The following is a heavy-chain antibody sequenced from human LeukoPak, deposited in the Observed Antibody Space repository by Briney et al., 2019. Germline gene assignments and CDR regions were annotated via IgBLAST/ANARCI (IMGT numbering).Heavy chain of an antibody. CDR3: TRESGAFSPFGF. D-gene: IGHD1-26*01. CDR2: VHLSGAT. J-gene: IGHJ4*02. Sequence: SGTLSLTCAVSGGSITTTNWWSWVRQPPGKGLEWVGEVHLSGATNYNPSLESRVSMSIDKSKNHLSLEVTSVTAADTAIYYCTRESGAFSPFGFWGQGTLLTVSS. CDR1: GGSITTTNW. V-gene: IGHV4-4*02.